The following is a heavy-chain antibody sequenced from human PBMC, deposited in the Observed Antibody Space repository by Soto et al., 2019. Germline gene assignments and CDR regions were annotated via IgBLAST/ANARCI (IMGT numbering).Heavy chain of an antibody. Sequence: GGSLRLSCAASGFTFSSYAMSWVRQAPGKGLEWVSAISGSGGSTYYADSVKGRFTISRDNSKNTLYLQMNSLRAEDTAVYYCAKRSGRMVRGASGAFDIWGQGTMVTVSS. CDR2: ISGSGGST. J-gene: IGHJ3*02. D-gene: IGHD3-10*01. CDR3: AKRSGRMVRGASGAFDI. CDR1: GFTFSSYA. V-gene: IGHV3-23*01.